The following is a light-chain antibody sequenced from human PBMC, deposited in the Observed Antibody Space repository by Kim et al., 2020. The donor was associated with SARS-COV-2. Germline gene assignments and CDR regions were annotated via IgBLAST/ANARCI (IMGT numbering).Light chain of an antibody. CDR2: EVS. CDR3: SSYAGSNNLV. CDR1: SSDVGGYNY. Sequence: GQSVTISSTGTSSDVGGYNYVSWYQQNPGKAPKVMIYEVSKRPSGVPDRFSGSKSGNTASLTVSGLQAEDEADYYCSSYAGSNNLVFGGGTQLTVL. V-gene: IGLV2-8*01. J-gene: IGLJ2*01.